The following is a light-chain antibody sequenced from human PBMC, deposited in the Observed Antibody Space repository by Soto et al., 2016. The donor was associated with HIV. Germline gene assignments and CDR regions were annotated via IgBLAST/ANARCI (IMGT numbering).Light chain of an antibody. Sequence: DIQMTQSPSSLSASVGDRVTITCRASQSISNFLNWNQQKSGKAPKLLIYAASNLQSEVPSRFSAYGSGTDFILTISDLQPEDFATYYCQQAGAFPLTFGGGLRWRSN. CDR3: QQAGAFPLT. V-gene: IGKV1-39*01. CDR1: QSISNF. CDR2: AAS. J-gene: IGKJ4*01.